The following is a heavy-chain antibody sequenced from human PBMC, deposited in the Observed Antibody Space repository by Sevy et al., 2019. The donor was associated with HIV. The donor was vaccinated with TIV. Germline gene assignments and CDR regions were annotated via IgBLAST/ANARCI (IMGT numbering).Heavy chain of an antibody. J-gene: IGHJ4*02. CDR1: GYTFTGQY. CDR3: SRDLRLRGYSYGCFDY. CDR2: INPNSGDT. V-gene: IGHV1-2*02. D-gene: IGHD5-18*01. Sequence: ASVKVSCKASGYTFTGQYIHWVRQAPGQGIEWMGWINPNSGDTKYAQEFKGRVTMTRDTSISTAYMELSGLKSDDTAVYYCSRDLRLRGYSYGCFDYWGQGTLVTVSS.